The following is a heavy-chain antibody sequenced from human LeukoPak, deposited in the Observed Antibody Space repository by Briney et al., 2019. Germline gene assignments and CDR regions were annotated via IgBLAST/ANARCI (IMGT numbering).Heavy chain of an antibody. CDR2: ISYDGSNK. V-gene: IGHV3-30*03. J-gene: IGHJ4*02. CDR3: ARGGLEPVDY. CDR1: GFTFSSYG. D-gene: IGHD1-14*01. Sequence: QAGGSLRLSCAASGFTFSSYGMHWVRQAPGKGLEWVAVISYDGSNKYYADSVKGRFTISRDNAKNTLYLQMNGLRAEDTAVYYCARGGLEPVDYWGQGTLVTVSS.